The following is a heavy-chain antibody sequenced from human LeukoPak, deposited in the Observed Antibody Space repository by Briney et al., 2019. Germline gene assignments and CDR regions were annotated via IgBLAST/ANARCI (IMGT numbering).Heavy chain of an antibody. D-gene: IGHD2-21*01. CDR2: IKQDGSDR. J-gene: IGHJ6*03. Sequence: GGSLRLSCADSGFTFSDYWMIWVRQTLGKGLQWVADIKQDGSDRFYVDSVKGRFTISRDNAKNSLYLQMNSLRAEDTAVYYCARLYCGVGICYSYYMDVWGKGTTVTVSS. CDR3: ARLYCGVGICYSYYMDV. V-gene: IGHV3-7*01. CDR1: GFTFSDYW.